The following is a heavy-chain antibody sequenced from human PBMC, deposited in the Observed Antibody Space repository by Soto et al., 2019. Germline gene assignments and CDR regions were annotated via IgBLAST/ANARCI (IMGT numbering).Heavy chain of an antibody. CDR1: GFTVSTSR. V-gene: IGHV3-66*01. CDR2: IYSGGNT. Sequence: DVQVVESGGGLVLPGGSRRLSCAASGFTVSTSRMSWFRQSPGKGLEWVSVIYSGGNTYYADSVKGRFTISRDNSQNTLYIQMNSLSAEDTAVYYCARERRGDGNAELWGQGTLVTVSS. D-gene: IGHD1-7*01. J-gene: IGHJ4*02. CDR3: ARERRGDGNAEL.